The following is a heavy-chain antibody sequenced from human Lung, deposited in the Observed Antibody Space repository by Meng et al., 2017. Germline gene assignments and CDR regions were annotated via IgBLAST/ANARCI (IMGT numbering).Heavy chain of an antibody. CDR2: IDPKSGDT. D-gene: IGHD6-13*01. V-gene: IGHV1-2*06. J-gene: IGHJ4*02. CDR3: ARDEDISAAGKLFGDY. CDR1: GYNFPDYW. Sequence: QGPAVQSGAEVKKPGASGKVPCKPSGYNFPDYWLHWVRRAPGQGLEWMGRIDPKSGDTHYAQRFQGRVTMTGDTSISTAYMELSGLRSDDTAMYYCARDEDISAAGKLFGDYWGQGTLVTVSS.